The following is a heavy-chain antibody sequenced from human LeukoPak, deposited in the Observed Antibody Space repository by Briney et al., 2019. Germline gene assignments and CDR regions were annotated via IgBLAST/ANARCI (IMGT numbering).Heavy chain of an antibody. CDR3: ASGRIDYGALRDAFDI. CDR2: IIPIFGTA. J-gene: IGHJ3*02. D-gene: IGHD4-17*01. V-gene: IGHV1-69*15. CDR1: GGTFSSYA. Sequence: GSSVKVSCKASGGTFSSYAISWVRQAPGQGLEWMGRIIPIFGTANYAQKFQGRVTITADESTSTAYMELSSLRSEDTAVYYCASGRIDYGALRDAFDIWGQGTMVTVSS.